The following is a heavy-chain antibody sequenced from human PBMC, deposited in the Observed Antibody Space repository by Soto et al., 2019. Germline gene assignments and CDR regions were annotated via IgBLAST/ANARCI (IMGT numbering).Heavy chain of an antibody. D-gene: IGHD1-26*01. V-gene: IGHV1-18*01. CDR1: GYTFTTYD. CDR2: ISGNNGNT. CDR3: ARVVVGATMSWFDP. Sequence: ASVKVSCKASGYTFTTYDISWVRQAPGQGLEWMGWISGNNGNTNYAQNLQGRVTMTTDTSTNTAYMELRSLRPDDTAVYYCARVVVGATMSWFDPWGQGTLVTVSS. J-gene: IGHJ5*02.